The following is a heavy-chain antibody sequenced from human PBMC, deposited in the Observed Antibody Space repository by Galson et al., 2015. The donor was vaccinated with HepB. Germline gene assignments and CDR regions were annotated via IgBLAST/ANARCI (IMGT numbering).Heavy chain of an antibody. V-gene: IGHV3-11*06. Sequence: SLRLSCAASGFSFSDYDMTWIRQVPGKGLEWVSHISSSGSYTNYADSVKGRFTIFRDNAKNSLYLQMNSLRAEDTAVYYCARDLGPYYYGSGNWYNWFDPWGQGTLVTVSS. J-gene: IGHJ5*02. CDR2: ISSSGSYT. CDR3: ARDLGPYYYGSGNWYNWFDP. D-gene: IGHD3-10*01. CDR1: GFSFSDYD.